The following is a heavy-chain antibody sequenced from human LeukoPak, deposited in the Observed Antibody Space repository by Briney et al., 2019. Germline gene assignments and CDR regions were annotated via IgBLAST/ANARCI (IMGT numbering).Heavy chain of an antibody. D-gene: IGHD3-10*01. J-gene: IGHJ5*02. Sequence: ASVKVSCKASGYTFTSHDIKWVRQATGQGLEWMGWIDGGNGNTKYSQNFQARVTITRDTSASTAYMELSSLRSEDTAVYYCARERYGSPFDPWGQGTLVAVSS. V-gene: IGHV1-3*01. CDR2: IDGGNGNT. CDR3: ARERYGSPFDP. CDR1: GYTFTSHD.